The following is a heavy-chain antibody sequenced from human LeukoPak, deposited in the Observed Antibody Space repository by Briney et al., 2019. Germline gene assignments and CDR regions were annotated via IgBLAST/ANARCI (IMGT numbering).Heavy chain of an antibody. J-gene: IGHJ5*02. CDR2: IYPGDSET. CDR1: GYTFATYW. D-gene: IGHD1-26*01. V-gene: IGHV5-51*01. Sequence: PGGSLRLSCKGSGYTFATYWIGWVRQMPGKGLEWMGIIYPGDSETRYSPSFQGQVTISADKAINTAYLHWSSLEASDTAMYYCAEGSGSSWGQGTLVTVSS. CDR3: AEGSGSS.